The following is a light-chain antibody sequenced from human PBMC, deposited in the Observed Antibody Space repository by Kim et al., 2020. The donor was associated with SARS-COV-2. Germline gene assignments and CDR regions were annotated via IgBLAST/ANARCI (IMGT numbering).Light chain of an antibody. CDR1: QSISTW. Sequence: SASGGDRVTITCRASQSISTWLAWYQQKPGKAPKFLIYDASSLQSGVPSRFSGSGSGTEFTLTISSLQPEDFATYYCQQYNGFSTFGQGTKVDIK. V-gene: IGKV1-5*01. J-gene: IGKJ1*01. CDR2: DAS. CDR3: QQYNGFST.